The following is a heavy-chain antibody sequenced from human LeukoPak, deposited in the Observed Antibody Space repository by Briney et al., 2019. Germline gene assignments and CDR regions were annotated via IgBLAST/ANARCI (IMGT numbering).Heavy chain of an antibody. Sequence: GRSLRLSCAASGFTFDDYAMHWVRQAPGKGLEWVSGISWNSGSIGYADSVKGRFTISRDNAKNSLYLQMNSLRAEDTALYYCAKDGLQWLTDWGQGTLVTVSS. CDR2: ISWNSGSI. CDR1: GFTFDDYA. J-gene: IGHJ4*02. V-gene: IGHV3-9*01. D-gene: IGHD6-19*01. CDR3: AKDGLQWLTD.